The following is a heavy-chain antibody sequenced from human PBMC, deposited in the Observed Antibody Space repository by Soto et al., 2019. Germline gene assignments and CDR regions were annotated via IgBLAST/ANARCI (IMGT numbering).Heavy chain of an antibody. J-gene: IGHJ6*02. Sequence: QFQLVQSGAEVKKPGASVKVSCKASGYNFTRFGISWVRQAPGHGLGWMGWMGGHSGHTRQAQKFQGRLTMTTDASRNTTYSDLTSITSDDTPLYHCAREGQLLDQADYYQLSGMDVWGQGTMVIVSS. D-gene: IGHD1-26*01. CDR2: MGGHSGHT. CDR3: AREGQLLDQADYYQLSGMDV. CDR1: GYNFTRFG. V-gene: IGHV1-18*01.